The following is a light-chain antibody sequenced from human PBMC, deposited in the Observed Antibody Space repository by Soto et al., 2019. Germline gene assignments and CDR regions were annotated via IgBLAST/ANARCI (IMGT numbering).Light chain of an antibody. CDR2: DAS. Sequence: EIVLTQSPGTLSLSPGERATLSCRASQNVHSNYLTWYQQKPGQAPRLLIYDASRRAAGVPDRFSGSGSETDFSLTISSLEPEDFAVYYCQQYGNSPLTFGQGTKV. V-gene: IGKV3-20*01. J-gene: IGKJ1*01. CDR3: QQYGNSPLT. CDR1: QNVHSNY.